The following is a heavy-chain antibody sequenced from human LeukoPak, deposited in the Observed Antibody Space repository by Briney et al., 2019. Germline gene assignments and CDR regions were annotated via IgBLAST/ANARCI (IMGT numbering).Heavy chain of an antibody. V-gene: IGHV1-18*01. CDR1: GYTFTSYG. Sequence: ASVKVSCKASGYTFTSYGISWVRQAPRQGLEWMGWISAYNGNTNYAQKLQGRVTMTTDTSTSTAYMELRSLRSDDTAVYYCARGGGYFDWLRSAFFDYWGQGTLVTVSS. CDR3: ARGGGYFDWLRSAFFDY. J-gene: IGHJ4*02. D-gene: IGHD3-9*01. CDR2: ISAYNGNT.